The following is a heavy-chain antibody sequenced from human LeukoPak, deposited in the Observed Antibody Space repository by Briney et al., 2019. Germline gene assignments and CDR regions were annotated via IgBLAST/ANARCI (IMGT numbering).Heavy chain of an antibody. D-gene: IGHD3-22*01. CDR1: GGSFSGYY. CDR2: INHSGST. V-gene: IGHV4-34*01. Sequence: SETLSLTCAVYGGSFSGYYWSWLRQPPGKGLEWIGEINHSGSTYYNPSLKSRVTISVDTSKNQFSLKLSSVTAADTAVYYCARSDDYYDSREFDYWGQGTLVTVSS. CDR3: ARSDDYYDSREFDY. J-gene: IGHJ4*02.